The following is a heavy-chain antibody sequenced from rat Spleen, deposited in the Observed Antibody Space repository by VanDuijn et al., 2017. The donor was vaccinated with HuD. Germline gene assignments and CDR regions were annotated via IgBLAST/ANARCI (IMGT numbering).Heavy chain of an antibody. CDR3: TRGGAAIGWFAY. CDR2: ITSYGSNT. CDR1: GFAFSSFA. V-gene: IGHV5-17*01. J-gene: IGHJ2*01. Sequence: EVQLVESGGGLVQPGRSLKLSCAASGFAFSSFAMAWVRQAPKKGLEWVASITSYGSNTYSPDSVKGRFTISRDNAKSTLYLQMDSLRSEDTATYYCTRGGAAIGWFAYWGQGVMVTVSS. D-gene: IGHD1-2*01.